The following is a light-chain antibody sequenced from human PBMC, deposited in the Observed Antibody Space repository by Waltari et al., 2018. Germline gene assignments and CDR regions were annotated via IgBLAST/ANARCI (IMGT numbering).Light chain of an antibody. CDR2: MND. CDR1: SPNIGRNY. J-gene: IGLJ2*01. CDR3: RAWDTSLSGVL. Sequence: SVLTQPPSASGTPGQSVTISCSGSSPNIGRNYVFWYQQVPGTAPKPLAYMNDPRPSGVPDRFSGSKSGTSASLAISGLQSEDEADYYCRAWDTSLSGVLFGGGTKVTVL. V-gene: IGLV1-47*01.